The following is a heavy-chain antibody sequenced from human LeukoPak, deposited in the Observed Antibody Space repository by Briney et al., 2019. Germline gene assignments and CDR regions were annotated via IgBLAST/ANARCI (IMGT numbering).Heavy chain of an antibody. CDR2: IYYSGST. V-gene: IGHV4-59*01. D-gene: IGHD3-22*01. J-gene: IGHJ3*02. CDR3: ARVPLSSGYKSAANAFDI. Sequence: PSETLSLTCTVSGGSISSYYWSWIRQPPGKGLEWIGYIYYSGSTNYNPSLKSRVTISVDTSKNQFSLKLSSVTAADTAMYYCARVPLSSGYKSAANAFDIWGQGTMVTVSS. CDR1: GGSISSYY.